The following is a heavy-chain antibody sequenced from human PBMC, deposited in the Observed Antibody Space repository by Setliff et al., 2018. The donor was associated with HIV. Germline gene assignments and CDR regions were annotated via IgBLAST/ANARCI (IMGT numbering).Heavy chain of an antibody. J-gene: IGHJ4*02. CDR3: ATDPSSLPNVVVVAATPGVPDY. Sequence: SVKVSCKASGGTFSSYAISWVRQAPGQGLEWMGGIIPIFGTANYAQKFQGRVTITADTSTDTAYMELSSLRSEDTAVYYCATDPSSLPNVVVVAATPGVPDYWGQGTLVTVSS. CDR1: GGTFSSYA. V-gene: IGHV1-69*06. CDR2: IIPIFGTA. D-gene: IGHD2-15*01.